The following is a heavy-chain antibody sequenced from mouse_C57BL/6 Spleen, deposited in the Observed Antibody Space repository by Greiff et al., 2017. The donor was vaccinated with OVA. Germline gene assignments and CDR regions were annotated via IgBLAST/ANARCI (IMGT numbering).Heavy chain of an antibody. CDR3: ARIPNYDGYAMDY. Sequence: VQLQQSGAELAKPGASVKLSCKASGYPFTRSWMHWVKQRPGQGLEWIGYINPSSGYTKYNQTFKDKATLTADKASSTAYMQLSSLTYEDSAVYYCARIPNYDGYAMDYWGQGTSVTVSS. J-gene: IGHJ4*01. D-gene: IGHD2-4*01. CDR1: GYPFTRSW. V-gene: IGHV1-7*01. CDR2: INPSSGYT.